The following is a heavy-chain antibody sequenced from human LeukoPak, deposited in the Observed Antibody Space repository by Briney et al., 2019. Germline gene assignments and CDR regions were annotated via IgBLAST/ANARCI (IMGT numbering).Heavy chain of an antibody. CDR3: AKDGLSLVGVSSYLDY. J-gene: IGHJ4*02. CDR1: GFTFNNYG. V-gene: IGHV3-30*02. CDR2: IGYDGNKK. D-gene: IGHD1-26*01. Sequence: GGSLRLSCAASGFTFNNYGMHWVRQAPGKGLEWVAFIGYDGNKKYYADSVKGRFTISRDNSKNTLYLQMNSLSAEDRALYYCAKDGLSLVGVSSYLDYWGQGTLITVSS.